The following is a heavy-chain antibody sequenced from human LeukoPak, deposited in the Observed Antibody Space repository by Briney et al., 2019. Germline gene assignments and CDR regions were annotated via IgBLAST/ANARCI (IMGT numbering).Heavy chain of an antibody. V-gene: IGHV1-69*05. J-gene: IGHJ4*02. D-gene: IGHD3-22*01. CDR1: GGTFISYA. Sequence: SVKVSCKASGGTFISYAISWVRQAPGQGREWMGGIIPIFGTANYAQKFQGRVTITTDESTSTAYMELSSLRSEDTAVYYCARTYYYDSSGYYYHFDYWGQGTLVTVSS. CDR3: ARTYYYDSSGYYYHFDY. CDR2: IIPIFGTA.